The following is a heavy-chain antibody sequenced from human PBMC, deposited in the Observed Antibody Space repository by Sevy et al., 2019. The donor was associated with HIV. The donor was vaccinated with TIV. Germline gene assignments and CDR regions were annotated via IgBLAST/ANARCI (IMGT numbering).Heavy chain of an antibody. V-gene: IGHV1-2*02. Sequence: ASVKVSYKASGYTFTGYYMHWVRQAPGQGLEWMGWINPNSGGTNYAQKFQGRVTMTRDTSISTAYMELNSLRSYDTAVYYCARAPWGRAFDIWGQGTMVTVSS. CDR2: INPNSGGT. J-gene: IGHJ3*02. D-gene: IGHD7-27*01. CDR3: ARAPWGRAFDI. CDR1: GYTFTGYY.